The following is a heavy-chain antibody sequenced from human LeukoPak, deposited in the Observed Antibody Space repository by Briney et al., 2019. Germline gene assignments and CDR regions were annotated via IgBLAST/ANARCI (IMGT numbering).Heavy chain of an antibody. CDR1: GFTFDDYG. J-gene: IGHJ6*03. V-gene: IGHV3-20*04. CDR2: INWNGGST. CDR3: ARVSYDFWSGYTLYYYYYYMDV. Sequence: GGSLRLSCAASGFTFDDYGMSWVRQAPGKGLEWVSGINWNGGSTGYADSVKGRFTISRDNAKNSLYLQMNSLRAEDTALYYCARVSYDFWSGYTLYYYYYYMDVWGKGTTVTVSS. D-gene: IGHD3-3*01.